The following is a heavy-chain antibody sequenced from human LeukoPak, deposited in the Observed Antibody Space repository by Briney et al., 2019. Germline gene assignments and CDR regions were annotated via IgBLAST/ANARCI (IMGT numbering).Heavy chain of an antibody. CDR1: GYTFTSYG. D-gene: IGHD1-26*01. V-gene: IGHV1-18*01. Sequence: ASVKVSCKASGYTFTSYGISWVRQAPGQGLEWMGWISAYNGNTNYAQKLQGRVTMITSTSTSTAYMELRSLRSDDTAVYYCARARNQVGALDYWGQGTLVTVSS. J-gene: IGHJ4*02. CDR3: ARARNQVGALDY. CDR2: ISAYNGNT.